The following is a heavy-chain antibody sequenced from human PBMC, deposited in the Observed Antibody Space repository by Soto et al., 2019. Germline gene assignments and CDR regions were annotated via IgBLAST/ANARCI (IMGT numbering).Heavy chain of an antibody. J-gene: IGHJ3*02. Sequence: XESLKISWKASGYSFAFYWIGWVRQMPGKGLEWMAIMYPDDSDIRYSPSFEAHVTISADKSTSTAFLQWSSLKASDTAMYYCATAYVYDFENSNYYRDAFDIWGQGKLVTVSS. V-gene: IGHV5-51*01. CDR2: MYPDDSDI. D-gene: IGHD3-22*01. CDR3: ATAYVYDFENSNYYRDAFDI. CDR1: GYSFAFYW.